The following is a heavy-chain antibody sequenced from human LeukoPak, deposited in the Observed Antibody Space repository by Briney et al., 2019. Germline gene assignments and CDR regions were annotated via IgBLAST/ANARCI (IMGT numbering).Heavy chain of an antibody. J-gene: IGHJ4*02. D-gene: IGHD4-23*01. CDR3: AGSRYYGGNSGQVRYYFDS. CDR1: GFTVSSNY. CDR2: ISGSGGTT. V-gene: IGHV3-23*01. Sequence: GGSLRLSCAASGFTVSSNYMSWVRQAPGKGLEWVSGISGSGGTTYYADSVKGRFTISRDNSENTVSLQMNSLRAEDTAVYYCAGSRYYGGNSGQVRYYFDSWGQGTLVTVSS.